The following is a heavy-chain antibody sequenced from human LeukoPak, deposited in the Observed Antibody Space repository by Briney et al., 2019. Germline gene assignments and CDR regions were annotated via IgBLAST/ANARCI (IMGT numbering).Heavy chain of an antibody. Sequence: GGSLRLSCAASGFTFSGSAMHWVRQASGKGLEWVGRIRSKANSYATAYAASVKGRFTISRDDSKNTAYLQMNSLKTEDTAVYYCTRRHPADSSGWGQGTQVTVSS. D-gene: IGHD6-19*01. CDR2: IRSKANSYAT. CDR1: GFTFSGSA. J-gene: IGHJ4*02. V-gene: IGHV3-73*01. CDR3: TRRHPADSSG.